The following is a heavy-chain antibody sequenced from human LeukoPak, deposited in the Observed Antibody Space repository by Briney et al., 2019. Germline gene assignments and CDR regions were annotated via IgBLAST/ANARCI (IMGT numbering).Heavy chain of an antibody. V-gene: IGHV3-21*01. D-gene: IGHD3-22*01. CDR1: GFTFSSYS. Sequence: GGSLRLPCAASGFTFSSYSMNWVRQAPGKGLEWVSSISSSSSYIYYADSVKGRFTISRDNAKNSLYLQMNSLRAEDTAVYFCARGPMLVITPIFDYWGQGTLVTVSS. J-gene: IGHJ4*02. CDR2: ISSSSSYI. CDR3: ARGPMLVITPIFDY.